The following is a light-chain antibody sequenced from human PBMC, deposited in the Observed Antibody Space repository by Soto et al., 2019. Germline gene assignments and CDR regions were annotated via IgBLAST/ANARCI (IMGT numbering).Light chain of an antibody. V-gene: IGKV3-20*01. J-gene: IGKJ2*01. Sequence: EIVLTQSPGTLSLSPGERATLSCRASQSVTTSYLAWYQQKPGQAPRLVLFGTSNRATGIPDRFSGSGSGTDFTLTISRLEPEDFAVYYCQQYNSYPQTFGQGTKLEIK. CDR1: QSVTTSY. CDR2: GTS. CDR3: QQYNSYPQT.